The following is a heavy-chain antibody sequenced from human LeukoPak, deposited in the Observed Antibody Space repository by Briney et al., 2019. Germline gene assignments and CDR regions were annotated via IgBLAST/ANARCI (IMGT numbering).Heavy chain of an antibody. J-gene: IGHJ4*02. CDR3: ARDSIVVVPAALLY. Sequence: ASVKVSCKASGCTFTSYGISWVRQAPGQGLEWMGWISTYNGNTNYAQKLQGRVTMTTDTSTSTAYMELRSLRSDDTAVYYCARDSIVVVPAALLYWGQGTLVTVSS. CDR2: ISTYNGNT. D-gene: IGHD2-2*01. V-gene: IGHV1-18*01. CDR1: GCTFTSYG.